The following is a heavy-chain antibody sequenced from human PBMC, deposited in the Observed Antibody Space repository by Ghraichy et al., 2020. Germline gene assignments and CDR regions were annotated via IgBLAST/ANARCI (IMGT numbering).Heavy chain of an antibody. CDR3: ARETEGYFYYNMDV. J-gene: IGHJ6*04. Sequence: ESLNISCTVSGGSISSSYWSWIRQPPGKGLEWIGNIYYTGTTNYNPSLTSRVTISVDTSKNQFSLNLVSVTAADTAVYYCARETEGYFYYNMDVWGKGTAVTASS. CDR2: IYYTGTT. CDR1: GGSISSSY. V-gene: IGHV4-59*01.